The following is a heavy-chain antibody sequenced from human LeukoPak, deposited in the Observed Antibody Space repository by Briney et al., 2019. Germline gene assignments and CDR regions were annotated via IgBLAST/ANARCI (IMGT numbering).Heavy chain of an antibody. CDR2: IYPGDSDT. V-gene: IGHV5-51*01. CDR3: ARQGRILRFLESYMDV. Sequence: GESPKISCKGSGYSFTSYWIGWVRQMPEKGLEWMGIIYPGDSDTRYSPSFQGQVTISADKSISTAYLQWSSLKASDTAMYYCARQGRILRFLESYMDVWGKGTTLTVSS. J-gene: IGHJ6*03. CDR1: GYSFTSYW. D-gene: IGHD3-3*01.